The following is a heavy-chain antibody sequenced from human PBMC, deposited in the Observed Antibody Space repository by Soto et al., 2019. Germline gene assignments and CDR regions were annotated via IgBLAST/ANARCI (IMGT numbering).Heavy chain of an antibody. CDR1: GFTFSSYS. CDR3: AREDHLEVSYRSIAVAGTYGDYYYYGMDV. Sequence: PGGSLRLSCAASGFTFSSYSMNWVRQAPGKGLEWVSSISSSSSYIYYADSVKGRFTISRYNAKNSLYLQMNSLRAEDTAVYYCAREDHLEVSYRSIAVAGTYGDYYYYGMDVWGQGTTVTVSS. CDR2: ISSSSSYI. D-gene: IGHD6-19*01. J-gene: IGHJ6*02. V-gene: IGHV3-21*01.